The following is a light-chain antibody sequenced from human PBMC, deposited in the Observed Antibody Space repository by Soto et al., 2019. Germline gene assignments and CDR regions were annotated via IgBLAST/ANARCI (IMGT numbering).Light chain of an antibody. V-gene: IGKV4-1*01. CDR2: WAS. CDR1: QSVLYSSNNKNY. J-gene: IGKJ2*01. CDR3: QQYESTPPT. Sequence: DIVMTQSPDSLAVSLGERATINCKSSQSVLYSSNNKNYLAWYQQRPGQPPKLLIYWASTRESGVPDRFSGSGSGTDFTLTITSLQAEDVAVYYCQQYESTPPTFGQGTTLAIK.